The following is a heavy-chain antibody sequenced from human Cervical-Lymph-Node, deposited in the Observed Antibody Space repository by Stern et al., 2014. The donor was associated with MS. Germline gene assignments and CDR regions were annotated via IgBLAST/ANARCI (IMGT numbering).Heavy chain of an antibody. CDR1: GDSITSGGHY. Sequence: QLQLQESGPGLVKPSQTLSLTCTVSGDSITSGGHYWSWIRQHPGKGLEWIGYIYTSGATFYNPSLKGRVTISLDTSKSQFSLQLSSVTAADTAIYYCASRWSGTYYGQNWFDPWGQGILVTVST. J-gene: IGHJ5*02. V-gene: IGHV4-31*03. CDR2: IYTSGAT. D-gene: IGHD1-26*01. CDR3: ASRWSGTYYGQNWFDP.